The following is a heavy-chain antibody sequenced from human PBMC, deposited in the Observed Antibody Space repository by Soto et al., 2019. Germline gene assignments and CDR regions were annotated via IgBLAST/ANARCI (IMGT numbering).Heavy chain of an antibody. D-gene: IGHD3-9*01. CDR3: ARVFPPRGYFDWLPNDAFDI. J-gene: IGHJ3*02. CDR1: GFTFSSYS. V-gene: IGHV3-21*01. CDR2: ISSSSSYI. Sequence: RGSLRLSCAASGFTFSSYSMNWVRQAPGKGLEWVSSISSSSSYIYYADSVKGRFTISRDNAKNSLYLQMNSLRAEDTAVYYCARVFPPRGYFDWLPNDAFDIWGQGTMVTVSS.